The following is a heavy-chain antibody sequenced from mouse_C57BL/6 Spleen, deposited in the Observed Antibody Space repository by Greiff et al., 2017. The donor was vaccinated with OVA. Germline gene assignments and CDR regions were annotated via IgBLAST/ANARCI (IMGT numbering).Heavy chain of an antibody. D-gene: IGHD1-1*01. Sequence: QVQLQQPGAELVRPGSSVKLSCKASGYTFTSYWMHWVKQRPIQGLEWIGNIDPSDSETHYNQKFKDKATLTVDKSSSTAYMQLSSLTSEDSAVYYCARRGYGSREGYFDVWGTGTTVTVSS. CDR3: ARRGYGSREGYFDV. CDR1: GYTFTSYW. CDR2: IDPSDSET. V-gene: IGHV1-52*01. J-gene: IGHJ1*03.